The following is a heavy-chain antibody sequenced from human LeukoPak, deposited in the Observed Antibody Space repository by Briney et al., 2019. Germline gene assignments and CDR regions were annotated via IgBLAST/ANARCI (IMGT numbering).Heavy chain of an antibody. CDR3: AKDVHSSGWYTAFDY. CDR2: ISGSGSST. CDR1: GFTFSSYW. V-gene: IGHV3-23*01. Sequence: GGSLRLSCAASGFTFSSYWMSWVRQAPGKGLEWVSAISGSGSSTYYADSVKGRFTISRDNSKNTLYLQMNSLRAEDTAVYYCAKDVHSSGWYTAFDYWGQGTLVTVSS. J-gene: IGHJ4*02. D-gene: IGHD6-19*01.